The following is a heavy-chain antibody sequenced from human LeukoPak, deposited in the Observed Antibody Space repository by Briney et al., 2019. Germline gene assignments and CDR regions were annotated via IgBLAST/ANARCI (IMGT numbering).Heavy chain of an antibody. J-gene: IGHJ4*02. D-gene: IGHD5-24*01. Sequence: TGGSLRLSCAAPGFTFSSYGMHWVRQAPGKGLEWVAFIRYDGSNKYYADSVKGRFTISRDNSKNTLYLQMNSLRGEDTAVYYCTRDSARRDGYNFDYWGQGTLVTVSS. CDR3: TRDSARRDGYNFDY. CDR2: IRYDGSNK. V-gene: IGHV3-30*02. CDR1: GFTFSSYG.